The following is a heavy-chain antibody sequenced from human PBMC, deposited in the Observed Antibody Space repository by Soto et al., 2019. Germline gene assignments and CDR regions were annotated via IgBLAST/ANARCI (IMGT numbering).Heavy chain of an antibody. CDR1: GFTFSSYG. J-gene: IGHJ6*02. V-gene: IGHV3-30*18. Sequence: PGGSLRLSCAASGFTFSSYGMHWVRQAPGKGLEWVAVISYDGSNKYYADSVKGRFTISRDNSKNTLYLQMNSLRAEDTAVYYCAKLYSSCSSTSCYTGYYGMDVWGQGTTVTVSS. D-gene: IGHD2-2*02. CDR2: ISYDGSNK. CDR3: AKLYSSCSSTSCYTGYYGMDV.